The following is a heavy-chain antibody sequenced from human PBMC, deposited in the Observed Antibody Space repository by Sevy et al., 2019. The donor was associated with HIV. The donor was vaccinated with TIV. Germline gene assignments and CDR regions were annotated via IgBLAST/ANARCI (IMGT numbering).Heavy chain of an antibody. J-gene: IGHJ4*02. CDR3: ARFWGEGATSDYFDY. CDR1: GYIFITYG. V-gene: IGHV1-18*01. Sequence: ASVKVSCKVSGYIFITYGISWVRQAPGQGLEWMGWISVYNGDTRYAQKLQGRVTMTTDTSTSTAYMELRSLGSDDTAVYYCARFWGEGATSDYFDYWGQGTLVTVSS. D-gene: IGHD1-26*01. CDR2: ISVYNGDT.